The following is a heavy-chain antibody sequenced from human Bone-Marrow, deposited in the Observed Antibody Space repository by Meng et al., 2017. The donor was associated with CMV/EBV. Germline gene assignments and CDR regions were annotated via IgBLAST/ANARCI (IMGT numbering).Heavy chain of an antibody. CDR2: ISGDGSVT. CDR1: GLTFSSFW. J-gene: IGHJ6*01. Sequence: GGSLRLSCAASGLTFSSFWIHWVRQVPGRGLVWVSRISGDGSVTTYADSVKGRFTISRDNSKNTLYLRMNSLRIEDTAVYYCARGVLGMDVWGQGNTVNFAS. D-gene: IGHD3-10*01. CDR3: ARGVLGMDV. V-gene: IGHV3-74*01.